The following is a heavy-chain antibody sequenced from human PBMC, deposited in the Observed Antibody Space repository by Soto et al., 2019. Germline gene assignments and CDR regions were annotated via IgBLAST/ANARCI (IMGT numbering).Heavy chain of an antibody. V-gene: IGHV4-59*01. CDR1: GLSIDKYY. Sequence: XETLTLTCTVSGLSIDKYYWTWIRQSPGRGLEWICYIFYSGATNYNPSLKSRVTISADVSKSLVYLKMTCVSATDTYLYYCARGIQAPTLSPCDVWGQGTPVTVSS. J-gene: IGHJ6*01. CDR2: IFYSGAT. CDR3: ARGIQAPTLSPCDV. D-gene: IGHD1-1*01.